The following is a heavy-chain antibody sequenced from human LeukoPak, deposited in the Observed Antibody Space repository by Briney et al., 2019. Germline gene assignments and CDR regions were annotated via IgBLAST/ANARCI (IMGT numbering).Heavy chain of an antibody. V-gene: IGHV4-59*08. CDR1: GGSISSYY. J-gene: IGHJ6*02. CDR3: ARHQEEGSPYYGMDV. CDR2: IYYNGST. Sequence: PSETLSLTCTVSGGSISSYYWSWIRQPPGKGLEWIGYIYYNGSTNYNPSLKSRVTISVDTSKNQFSLKLSSVTAADTAVYYCARHQEEGSPYYGMDVWGQGTTVTVSS. D-gene: IGHD1-26*01.